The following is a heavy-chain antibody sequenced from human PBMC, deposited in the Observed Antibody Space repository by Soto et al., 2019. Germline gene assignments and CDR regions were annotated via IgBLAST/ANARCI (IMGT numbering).Heavy chain of an antibody. CDR2: INHSGST. CDR1: GGSFSAYY. CDR3: ARGLSSYYYGSGSYGGGYPYDGMDG. Sequence: PSETLALTCAVYGGSFSAYYWSWIRQPPGKGLERIGEINHSGSTNYNPSLKSRVTISVHTSKNQFSLKLSSVTAADTAVYYCARGLSSYYYGSGSYGGGYPYDGMDGWGQGTPVTVS. D-gene: IGHD3-10*01. J-gene: IGHJ6*02. V-gene: IGHV4-34*01.